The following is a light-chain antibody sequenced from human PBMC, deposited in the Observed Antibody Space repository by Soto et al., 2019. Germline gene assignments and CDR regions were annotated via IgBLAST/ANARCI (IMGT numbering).Light chain of an antibody. CDR1: QTVGIN. V-gene: IGKV3-15*01. CDR3: QQYNTWPPVYT. J-gene: IGKJ2*01. Sequence: EIVMTQSPATLSVSPGERASLSCRASQTVGINLAWYRHKPGQAPRLLIYDASTRATGIPARFSGSGSGTEFTLTISILQSEDFAVYYCQQYNTWPPVYTFGQGTKLEIK. CDR2: DAS.